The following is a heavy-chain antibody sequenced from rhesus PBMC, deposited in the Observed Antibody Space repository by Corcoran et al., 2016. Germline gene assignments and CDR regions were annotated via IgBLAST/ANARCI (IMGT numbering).Heavy chain of an antibody. Sequence: QVQLQESGPGLVKPSEPLSLPCTVSGGSISGSSTCTRTLQSPGKGLEWLGAVYGNSASTNYNPSLKSRVTISKDTSQNQFSLRLTSVTAADTAVYYCARQGYTDHLGGLDSWGQGVVVTVSS. J-gene: IGHJ6*01. CDR3: ARQGYTDHLGGLDS. CDR2: VYGNSAST. D-gene: IGHD2-39*02. V-gene: IGHV4-143*01. CDR1: GGSISGSST.